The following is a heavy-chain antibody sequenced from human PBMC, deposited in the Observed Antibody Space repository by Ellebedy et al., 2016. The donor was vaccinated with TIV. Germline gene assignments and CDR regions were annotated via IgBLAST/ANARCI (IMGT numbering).Heavy chain of an antibody. J-gene: IGHJ4*02. CDR2: ISAYNGNT. V-gene: IGHV1-18*04. Sequence: AASVKVSCKASGYAFASYGISWVRRAPGQGLEWMGWISAYNGNTNYAQKFQGRVTMTTDTSTSIAYMELRSLRSDDTAVYYCARQGTTHILRTTADNWGQGTLVTVSS. CDR3: ARQGTTHILRTTADN. D-gene: IGHD1-7*01. CDR1: GYAFASYG.